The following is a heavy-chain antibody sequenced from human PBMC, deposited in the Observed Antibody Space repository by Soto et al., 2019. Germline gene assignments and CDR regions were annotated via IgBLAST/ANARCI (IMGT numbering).Heavy chain of an antibody. J-gene: IGHJ1*01. V-gene: IGHV3-21*01. CDR1: GFSFSADN. CDR3: VRSTKIGVGGAY. Sequence: PWGSLRLSCIRSGFSFSADNMIWVRQAPGTGLEWVSSIKVGSSRISQPDSMKGRFTISRDDARNLVYLQTNSLRAQETALYFGVRSTKIGVGGAYWGRGTQVSV. CDR2: IKVGSSRI. D-gene: IGHD2-2*01.